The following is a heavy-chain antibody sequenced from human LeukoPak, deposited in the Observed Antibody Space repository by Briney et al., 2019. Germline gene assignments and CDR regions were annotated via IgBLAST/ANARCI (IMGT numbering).Heavy chain of an antibody. CDR1: GFSFSSYG. Sequence: GGSLGLSCAASGFSFSSYGMHWVRQAPGKGLEWVAVIWYDGSKKYYADSVKGRFTISRDNSKNTLYLQMNSLRAEDTAVYYCAKGEITIFGVVNLWGQGTLVTVSS. J-gene: IGHJ5*02. CDR3: AKGEITIFGVVNL. CDR2: IWYDGSKK. V-gene: IGHV3-30*02. D-gene: IGHD3-3*01.